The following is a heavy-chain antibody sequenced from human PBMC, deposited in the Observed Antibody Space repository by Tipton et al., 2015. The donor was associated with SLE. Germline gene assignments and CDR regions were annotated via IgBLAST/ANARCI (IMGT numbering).Heavy chain of an antibody. D-gene: IGHD3-10*01. Sequence: SLRLSCAASGFTFSNYAMSWVRQAPGKGLDWVSAISGSGGSTYYADSVKGRFTISRDNAKNTLYLQMNSLRAEDTAVYYCARDTYGSGDYWGQGTLVTVSS. V-gene: IGHV3-23*01. J-gene: IGHJ4*02. CDR2: ISGSGGST. CDR3: ARDTYGSGDY. CDR1: GFTFSNYA.